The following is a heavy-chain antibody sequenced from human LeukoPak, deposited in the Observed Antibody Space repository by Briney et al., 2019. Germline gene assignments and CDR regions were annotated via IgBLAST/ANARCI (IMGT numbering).Heavy chain of an antibody. CDR1: GYTFTGYD. V-gene: IGHV1-8*01. J-gene: IGHJ4*02. Sequence: GASVKVSCKASGYTFTGYDINWVRQATGQGLEWMGWMNPNSGNTGYAQKFQGRVTMTRNTSISTAYMELSSLRSEDTAVYYCARGKAQQRGGDYWGQGTLVTVSS. D-gene: IGHD6-13*01. CDR2: MNPNSGNT. CDR3: ARGKAQQRGGDY.